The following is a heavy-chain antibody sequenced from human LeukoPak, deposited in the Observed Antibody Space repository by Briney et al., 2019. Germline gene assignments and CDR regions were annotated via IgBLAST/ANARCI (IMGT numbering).Heavy chain of an antibody. D-gene: IGHD1-26*01. CDR2: INSSSGYI. CDR1: GFTFSSYW. V-gene: IGHV3-21*01. Sequence: GGSLRLSCAASGFTFSSYWMHWVRQAPGKGLEWVSSINSSSGYIYYADSVKGRFTISRDNAKNSLYLQMNSLRAEDTAVYYCARDKIVGATHFDHWGQGTLVTVSS. CDR3: ARDKIVGATHFDH. J-gene: IGHJ4*02.